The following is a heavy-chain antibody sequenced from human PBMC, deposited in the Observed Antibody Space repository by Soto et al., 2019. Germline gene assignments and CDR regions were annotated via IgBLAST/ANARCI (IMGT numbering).Heavy chain of an antibody. CDR1: GGSISSSSW. J-gene: IGHJ3*02. Sequence: SETLSLTCAVSGGSISSSSWWTWVRQSPGKGLEWIGEIYHTGSPNYNPSFQSRVTISADTSKNHFSLRLTSVTAADSATYYCARGLSFRGDFDIWGQGTTVTVSS. V-gene: IGHV4-4*02. D-gene: IGHD2-21*01. CDR2: IYHTGSP. CDR3: ARGLSFRGDFDI.